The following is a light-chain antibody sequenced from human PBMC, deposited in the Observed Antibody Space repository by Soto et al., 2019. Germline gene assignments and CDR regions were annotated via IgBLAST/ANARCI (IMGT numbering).Light chain of an antibody. Sequence: ILMTQSPATLSVSPGERATLSCRASQSVSNSLAWYQQKPGQAPRLLIYDASTRATGIPARFSGSGSGTEFTLPISGLQSEDFAVYYCQQYNNWPPWTFGQGTKVEIK. CDR2: DAS. CDR3: QQYNNWPPWT. J-gene: IGKJ1*01. V-gene: IGKV3-15*01. CDR1: QSVSNS.